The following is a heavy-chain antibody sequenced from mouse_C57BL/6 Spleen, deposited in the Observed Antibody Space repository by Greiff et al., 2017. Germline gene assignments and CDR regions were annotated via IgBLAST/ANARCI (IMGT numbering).Heavy chain of an antibody. V-gene: IGHV1-52*01. J-gene: IGHJ4*01. D-gene: IGHD2-5*01. CDR3: ARYSNYEAVDY. CDR1: GYTFTSYW. CDR2: IDPSDSET. Sequence: QVQLQQPGAELVRPGSSVKLSCKASGYTFTSYWMHWVKQRPIQGLEWIGNIDPSDSETHYNQKFKDKATLTVDKSSSTAYMQLSSLTSEDSAVYCCARYSNYEAVDYWGQGTSVTVST.